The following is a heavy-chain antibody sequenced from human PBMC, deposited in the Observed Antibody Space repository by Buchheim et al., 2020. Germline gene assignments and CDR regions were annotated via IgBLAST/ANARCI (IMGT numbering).Heavy chain of an antibody. V-gene: IGHV4-31*03. CDR1: GGSISSGGYY. CDR3: ARVGGSVVVVAATENWFDP. CDR2: IYYSGST. Sequence: QVQLQESGPGLVKPSQTLSLTCTVSGGSISSGGYYWSWIRQHPGKGLEWIGYIYYSGSTYYNPSLKSRVTISVDPSKNQLSLKLSSVTAADTAVYYCARVGGSVVVVAATENWFDPWGQGTL. J-gene: IGHJ5*02. D-gene: IGHD2-15*01.